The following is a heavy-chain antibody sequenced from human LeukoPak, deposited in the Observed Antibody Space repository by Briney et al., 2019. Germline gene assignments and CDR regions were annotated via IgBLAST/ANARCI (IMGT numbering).Heavy chain of an antibody. CDR1: GGSFSGYY. J-gene: IGHJ6*03. Sequence: PSETLSLTCAVYGGSFSGYYWSWIRQPPGKGLEWIGEINHSGSTNYNPSLKSRVTISVDTSKNQFPLKLSSVTAADTAVYYCARGLNIWFGYSYYYYYYVDVWGKGTTVTVSS. D-gene: IGHD3-10*01. CDR3: ARGLNIWFGYSYYYYYYVDV. CDR2: INHSGST. V-gene: IGHV4-34*01.